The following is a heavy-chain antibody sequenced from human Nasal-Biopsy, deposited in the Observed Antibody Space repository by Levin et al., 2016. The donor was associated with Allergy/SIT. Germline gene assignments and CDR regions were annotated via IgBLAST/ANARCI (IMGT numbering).Heavy chain of an antibody. CDR3: ARRIAGSTGSDY. D-gene: IGHD2-8*02. J-gene: IGHJ4*02. Sequence: KFQGRVSITTDTSTSTAYMELRSLTSDDTAVYYCARRIAGSTGSDYWGQGTLVTVSS. V-gene: IGHV1-18*01.